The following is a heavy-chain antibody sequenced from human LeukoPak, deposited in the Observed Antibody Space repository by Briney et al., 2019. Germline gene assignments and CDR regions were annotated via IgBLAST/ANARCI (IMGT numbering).Heavy chain of an antibody. CDR1: GGSISSGSYY. Sequence: SQTLSLTCTVPGGSISSGSYYWSWIRQPAGKGLEWIGRIYTSGRTNYNPSLKSRVTISVVTSKNQFSLKLSSVTAADTAVYYCARDRVVVVPAAEDAFDIWGQGTMVTVSS. CDR2: IYTSGRT. D-gene: IGHD2-2*01. V-gene: IGHV4-61*02. J-gene: IGHJ3*02. CDR3: ARDRVVVVPAAEDAFDI.